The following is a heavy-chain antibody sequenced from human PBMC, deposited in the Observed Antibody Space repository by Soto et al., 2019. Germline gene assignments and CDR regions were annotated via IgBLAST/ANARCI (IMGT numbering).Heavy chain of an antibody. D-gene: IGHD3-3*01. Sequence: ASVKVSCKASGYTFTSYAMHWVRQAPGQRLEWMGWINAGNGNTKYSQKFQGRVTITRDTSASTAYMELSSLRSEDTAVYYCARHSRDFWSGPEFDYWGQGTLVTVSS. J-gene: IGHJ4*02. CDR3: ARHSRDFWSGPEFDY. CDR1: GYTFTSYA. V-gene: IGHV1-3*01. CDR2: INAGNGNT.